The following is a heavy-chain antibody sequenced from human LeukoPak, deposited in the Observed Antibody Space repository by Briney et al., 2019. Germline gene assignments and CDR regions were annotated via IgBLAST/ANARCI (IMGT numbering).Heavy chain of an antibody. V-gene: IGHV3-30*02. D-gene: IGHD6-13*01. Sequence: GGSLSLSCAASGFTFSSYGMHWVRQAPGKGLEWVAFIRYDGSNKYYADSVTGRFTISRDNSKNTLYLQMNSLRAEDTAVYYCAKDEGGAAAGYDAFDIWGQGTMVTVSS. CDR3: AKDEGGAAAGYDAFDI. CDR2: IRYDGSNK. J-gene: IGHJ3*02. CDR1: GFTFSSYG.